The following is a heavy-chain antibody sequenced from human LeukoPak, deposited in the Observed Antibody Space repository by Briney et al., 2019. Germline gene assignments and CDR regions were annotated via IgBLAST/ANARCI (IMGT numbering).Heavy chain of an antibody. CDR2: VHYSGTT. CDR1: GGSISDYC. D-gene: IGHD3-10*01. CDR3: AGDMRGSAKVWFDS. Sequence: PSETLSLTCTVSGGSISDYCWNWIRQPPGKGLEWVAYVHYSGTTKYNPSLQSRVTTAVDMSKKEVSLRLDSVTAADTAVCYCAGDMRGSAKVWFDSWGQGVQVIVSS. J-gene: IGHJ5*01. V-gene: IGHV4-59*12.